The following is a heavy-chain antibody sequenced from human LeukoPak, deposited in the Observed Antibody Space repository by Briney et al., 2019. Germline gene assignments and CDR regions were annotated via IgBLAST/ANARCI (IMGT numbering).Heavy chain of an antibody. CDR2: INHSGST. CDR1: GGSFSGYY. V-gene: IGHV4-34*01. D-gene: IGHD3-10*01. CDR3: ARAIRITMVRGVIITSRIGNWFDP. J-gene: IGHJ5*02. Sequence: SETLSLTCAVYGGSFSGYYWSWIRQPPGKGLEWIGEINHSGSTNYNPSLKSRVTISVDTSKNQFSLKLSSVTAADTAVYYCARAIRITMVRGVIITSRIGNWFDPWGQGTLVTISS.